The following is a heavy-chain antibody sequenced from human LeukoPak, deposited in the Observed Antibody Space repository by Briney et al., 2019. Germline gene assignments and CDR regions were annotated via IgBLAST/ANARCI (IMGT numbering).Heavy chain of an antibody. V-gene: IGHV3-21*01. J-gene: IGHJ4*02. CDR1: GFTFSSYS. CDR3: ARACSSTSCYFDY. D-gene: IGHD2-2*01. CDR2: ISSSSYT. Sequence: PGGSLRLSCAASGFTFSSYSMNWVRQAPGKGLEWVSSISSSSYTYYADSVKGRFTISRDNAKNSLYLQMNSLRAEDTAVYYCARACSSTSCYFDYWGQGTLVTVSS.